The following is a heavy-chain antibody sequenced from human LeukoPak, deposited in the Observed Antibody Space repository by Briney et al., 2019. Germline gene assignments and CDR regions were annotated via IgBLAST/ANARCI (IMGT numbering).Heavy chain of an antibody. CDR3: AKMKGITMVRGTFGY. D-gene: IGHD3-10*01. CDR2: ISSSGSTI. J-gene: IGHJ4*02. V-gene: IGHV3-11*01. Sequence: GGSLRLSCAASGFTFSDYYMSWIRQAPGKGLEWVSYISSSGSTIYYADSVKGRFTISRDNAKNSLYLQMNSLRAEDTAVYYCAKMKGITMVRGTFGYWGQGTLVTVSS. CDR1: GFTFSDYY.